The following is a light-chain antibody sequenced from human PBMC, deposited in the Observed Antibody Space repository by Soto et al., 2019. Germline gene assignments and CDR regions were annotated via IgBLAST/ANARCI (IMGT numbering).Light chain of an antibody. V-gene: IGKV3-20*01. CDR1: RSVSSRY. J-gene: IGKJ2*01. CDR2: GAS. CDR3: QQFGDSPPAFT. Sequence: ESVLTQSPGTLSLSPGERATLSCRASRSVSSRYISWYQHKPGQAPRPLIYGASIRATGIPDRFSGSGSGTDFTLTISRLEAEDFAVYYCQQFGDSPPAFTFGQGTKLEI.